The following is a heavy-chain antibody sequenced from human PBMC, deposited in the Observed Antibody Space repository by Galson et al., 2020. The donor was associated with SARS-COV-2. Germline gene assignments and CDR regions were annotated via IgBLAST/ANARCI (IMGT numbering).Heavy chain of an antibody. CDR2: ITHSGSS. Sequence: PSETLSLTCAVYGGSFNDYYWSWIRQPPGKGLEWIGGITHSGSSDYNPSLGGRATISVDTSKNQFSLRLNSVTAADTSVYYCARAPAFQDRLRFKVDRLSDFSGNWFDPWGQGTLVTVSS. CDR3: ARAPAFQDRLRFKVDRLSDFSGNWFDP. CDR1: GGSFNDYY. V-gene: IGHV4-34*01. D-gene: IGHD5-12*01. J-gene: IGHJ5*02.